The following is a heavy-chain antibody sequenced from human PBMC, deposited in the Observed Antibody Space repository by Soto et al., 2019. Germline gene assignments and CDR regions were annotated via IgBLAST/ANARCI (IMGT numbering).Heavy chain of an antibody. Sequence: TSETLSLTCTVSGGSISSYYWSWIRQPPGKGLEWIGYIYYSGSTNYNPSLKSRVTISVDTSKNQFSLKLSSVTAADTAVYYCARRAEDSSNVYYFDYWGQGTLVTVSS. V-gene: IGHV4-59*08. CDR2: IYYSGST. CDR1: GGSISSYY. CDR3: ARRAEDSSNVYYFDY. J-gene: IGHJ4*02. D-gene: IGHD3-22*01.